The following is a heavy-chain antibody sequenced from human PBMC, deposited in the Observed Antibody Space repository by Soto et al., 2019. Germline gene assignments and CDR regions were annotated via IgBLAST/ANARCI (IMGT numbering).Heavy chain of an antibody. Sequence: LRLSCAASGFTFSTYSMNWVRQAPGKGLEWVSFISSSSSFTYYADSVKGRFTISRDNAKNSLYLQMNSLRAEDTAVYYCARLTSGSAYYFDYWGQGTLVTVSS. V-gene: IGHV3-21*01. CDR1: GFTFSTYS. D-gene: IGHD3-22*01. CDR2: ISSSSSFT. CDR3: ARLTSGSAYYFDY. J-gene: IGHJ4*02.